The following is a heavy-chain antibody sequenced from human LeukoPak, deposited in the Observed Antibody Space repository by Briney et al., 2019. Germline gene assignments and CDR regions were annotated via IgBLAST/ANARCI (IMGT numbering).Heavy chain of an antibody. CDR2: INSDGRSI. CDR1: GFTFSNYW. V-gene: IGHV3-74*01. J-gene: IGHJ4*02. D-gene: IGHD3-10*01. CDR3: ARDYYGFGSAYDY. Sequence: GSLRLSCAASGFTFSNYWMHWVRQTPGKGLVWVSRINSDGRSISYADSVKGRFTISRDNAKSTLYLQMSSLRAEDTAVYYCARDYYGFGSAYDYWGQGTLVTVSS.